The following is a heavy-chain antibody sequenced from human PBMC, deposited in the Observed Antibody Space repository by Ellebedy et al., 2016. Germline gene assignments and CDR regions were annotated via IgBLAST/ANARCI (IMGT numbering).Heavy chain of an antibody. CDR3: ATPPYHYYGSGY. CDR2: ISYDGSNK. Sequence: GGSLRLSXAASGFTFSSYGMHWVRQAPGKGLEWVAVISYDGSNKYYADSVKGRFTISRDNSKNTLYLQMNSLRAEDTAVYYCATPPYHYYGSGYWGQGTLVTVSS. CDR1: GFTFSSYG. J-gene: IGHJ4*02. V-gene: IGHV3-30*03. D-gene: IGHD3-10*01.